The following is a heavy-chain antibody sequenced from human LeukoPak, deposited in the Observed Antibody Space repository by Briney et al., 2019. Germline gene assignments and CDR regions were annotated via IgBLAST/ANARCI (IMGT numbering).Heavy chain of an antibody. Sequence: GGSLRLSCAAAGFTFSSYAMHWVRQAPGKGLEWVAVISYDGSNKYYADSVKGRFTISRDNSKNTLYLQMNSLRPEDTAVYYCARGGCSGGSCVFYYYYYMDVWGKGTTVTVSS. CDR3: ARGGCSGGSCVFYYYYYMDV. D-gene: IGHD2-15*01. CDR1: GFTFSSYA. CDR2: ISYDGSNK. J-gene: IGHJ6*03. V-gene: IGHV3-30*04.